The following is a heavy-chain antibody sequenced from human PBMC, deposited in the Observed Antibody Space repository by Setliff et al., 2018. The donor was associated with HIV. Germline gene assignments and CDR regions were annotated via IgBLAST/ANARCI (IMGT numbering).Heavy chain of an antibody. CDR3: ATDPGYSSTWYSESFQH. Sequence: EASVKVSCKISGYTLTELSIHWVRQAPGKGLEWMANFDPEDGETFYAQKFQGRLTMTEDTSTDTAYMELSNLRSDDTAMYYCATDPGYSSTWYSESFQHWGQGTVVTVSS. D-gene: IGHD6-13*01. J-gene: IGHJ1*01. V-gene: IGHV1-24*01. CDR2: FDPEDGET. CDR1: GYTLTELS.